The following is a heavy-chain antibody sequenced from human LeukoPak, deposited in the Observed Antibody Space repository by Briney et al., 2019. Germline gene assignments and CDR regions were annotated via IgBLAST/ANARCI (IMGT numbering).Heavy chain of an antibody. J-gene: IGHJ4*02. Sequence: SETLSLTCAVYGGSFSGYYWSWIRQPPGKGLEWIGEINHNGSTNYNPSLKSRVTISVDKSKNQFSLKLSSVTAADTAVYYCARSLAAAGRDYGGNSAVYWGQGTLVTVSS. CDR3: ARSLAAAGRDYGGNSAVY. CDR2: INHNGST. D-gene: IGHD4-23*01. V-gene: IGHV4-34*01. CDR1: GGSFSGYY.